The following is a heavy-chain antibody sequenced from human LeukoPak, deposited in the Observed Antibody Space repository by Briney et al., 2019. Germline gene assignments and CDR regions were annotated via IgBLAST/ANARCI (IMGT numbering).Heavy chain of an antibody. CDR1: GFTFSNAW. CDR3: ASMLGYCSSTSCSFAP. Sequence: GGSLRLSCAASGFTFSNAWMNWVRQAPGKGLEWVSSISSSSSYIYYADSVKGRFTISRDNAKNSLYLQMNSLRAEDTAVYYCASMLGYCSSTSCSFAPWGQGTLVTVSS. J-gene: IGHJ5*02. D-gene: IGHD2-2*01. V-gene: IGHV3-21*01. CDR2: ISSSSSYI.